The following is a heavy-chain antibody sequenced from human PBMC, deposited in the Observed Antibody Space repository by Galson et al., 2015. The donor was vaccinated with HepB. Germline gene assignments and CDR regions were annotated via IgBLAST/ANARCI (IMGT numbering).Heavy chain of an antibody. CDR1: GFTFTSYG. CDR2: LAYDGTNT. D-gene: IGHD1-14*01. J-gene: IGHJ5*02. CDR3: ARERGGMETNRLDL. Sequence: SLRLSCAVSGFTFTSYGLHWVRQAPGKGLEWVSFLAYDGTNTYYADAVKGRFTISRDPSKNTLFLQMKSLRVDDTATYYCARERGGMETNRLDLWGQGT. V-gene: IGHV3-30*03.